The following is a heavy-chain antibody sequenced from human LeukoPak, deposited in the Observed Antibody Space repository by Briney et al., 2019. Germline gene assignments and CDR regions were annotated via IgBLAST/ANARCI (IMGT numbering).Heavy chain of an antibody. V-gene: IGHV3-48*01. CDR1: GFSFSTYR. CDR3: ARDRGYCSSTTCRLYYFDY. D-gene: IGHD2-2*01. Sequence: GGSLRLSCAASGFSFSTYRMNWIRQAPGKGLEWVSYISSSSSTVYYADSVKGRFTISRDNAKSSLYLQMNSLRAEDTAVYYCARDRGYCSSTTCRLYYFDYWGQGTLVTVSS. J-gene: IGHJ4*02. CDR2: ISSSSSTV.